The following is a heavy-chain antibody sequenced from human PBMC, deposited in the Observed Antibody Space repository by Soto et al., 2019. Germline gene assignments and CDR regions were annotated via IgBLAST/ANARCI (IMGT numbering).Heavy chain of an antibody. D-gene: IGHD3-16*01. J-gene: IGHJ4*02. V-gene: IGHV4-59*08. CDR3: ARQWGGDY. Sequence: QVQLQESGPGLVKPSETLSLTCTVSGGSIGSHYWSWIRQPPGEGLEWIGRASYSGSPNYNPSLKRRVTISIDTSKNQFSLTLTSVTAADTAVYYCARQWGGDYWGQGTLVTVSS. CDR2: ASYSGSP. CDR1: GGSIGSHY.